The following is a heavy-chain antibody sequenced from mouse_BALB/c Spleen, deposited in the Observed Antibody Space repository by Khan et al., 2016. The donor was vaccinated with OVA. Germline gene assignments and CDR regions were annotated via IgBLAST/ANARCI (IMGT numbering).Heavy chain of an antibody. CDR1: GFSLTDYG. CDR2: IWGGGIT. CDR3: AKHLILYPCCFDY. Sequence: QVQLKESGPGLVAPSQTLSITCTVSGFSLTDYGVSWIRQPPGKGLEWLGVIWGGGITYYYSVLKSRLSISKDNSKSQVFLKMNSLQTDDTAMYYCAKHLILYPCCFDYWGQGTTLTVSA. V-gene: IGHV2-6-5*01. J-gene: IGHJ2*01. D-gene: IGHD1-1*01.